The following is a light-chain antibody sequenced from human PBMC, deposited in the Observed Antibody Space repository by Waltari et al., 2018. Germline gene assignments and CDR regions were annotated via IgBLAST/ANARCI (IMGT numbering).Light chain of an antibody. Sequence: SYVLTQPPSVSVAPGKTARITCGGNHIGDKRVHWYQLKPDQAPLLVIFYDADRPSGIPERFSGSNSGNTATLTISRVEAGDEADYYWQVWDSDSDHRLFGGGTKLTVL. CDR2: YDA. CDR1: HIGDKR. V-gene: IGLV3-21*04. J-gene: IGLJ2*01. CDR3: QVWDSDSDHRL.